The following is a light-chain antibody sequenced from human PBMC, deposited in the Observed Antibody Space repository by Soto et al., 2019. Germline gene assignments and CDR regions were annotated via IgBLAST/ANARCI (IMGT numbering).Light chain of an antibody. CDR1: SSDVGGYNY. CDR3: SSYAGSNDVV. CDR2: EVS. Sequence: QSALTQPPSASGSPGQSVTICCTGTSSDVGGYNYVSWYQQHPGKAPKLMIYEVSKRPSGVPDRFSGSKSGNTAPLNVPGLQAEDQDDYYCSSYAGSNDVVFGAGTKLTAL. V-gene: IGLV2-8*01. J-gene: IGLJ2*01.